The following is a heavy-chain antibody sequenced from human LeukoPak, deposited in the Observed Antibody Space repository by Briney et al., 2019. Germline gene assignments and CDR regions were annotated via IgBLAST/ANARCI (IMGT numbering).Heavy chain of an antibody. CDR1: GGSTSNYY. CDR3: AGHHPRNTVDF. D-gene: IGHD2/OR15-2a*01. Sequence: SETLSLTCTVSGGSTSNYYWSWIRQPPGKGLEWIGYISHSGSTNYSPSLKSRVTISLDTSKNQFSLKLSSVTAADTAVYYCAGHHPRNTVDFWGQGTLVTVSS. J-gene: IGHJ4*02. CDR2: ISHSGST. V-gene: IGHV4-59*08.